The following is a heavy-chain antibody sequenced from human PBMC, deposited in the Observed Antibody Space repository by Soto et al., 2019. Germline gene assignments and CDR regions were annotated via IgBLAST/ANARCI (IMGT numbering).Heavy chain of an antibody. CDR3: ANVKEVGAITLFYY. CDR2: ISGSGGST. V-gene: IGHV3-23*01. CDR1: GFTFSSYA. J-gene: IGHJ4*02. Sequence: GESLKISCAASGFTFSSYAMSWVRQAPGKGLEWVSSISGSGGSTYYADSVKGRFTISRDNSKNTLYLQMNSLRAEDTAVYYCANVKEVGAITLFYYWGQGTLVTVSS. D-gene: IGHD1-26*01.